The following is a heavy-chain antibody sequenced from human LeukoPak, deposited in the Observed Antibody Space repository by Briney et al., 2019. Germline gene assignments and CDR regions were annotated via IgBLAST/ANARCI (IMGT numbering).Heavy chain of an antibody. CDR3: ASPVCSGGSCYRDAFDI. Sequence: SETLSLTCTVSGGSISSYYWSWTRQPAGKGLEWIGRIYTSGSTNYNPSLKSRVTMSVDTSKNQFSLKLSSVTAADTAVYYCASPVCSGGSCYRDAFDIWGQGTMVTVSS. CDR2: IYTSGST. J-gene: IGHJ3*02. D-gene: IGHD2-15*01. V-gene: IGHV4-4*07. CDR1: GGSISSYY.